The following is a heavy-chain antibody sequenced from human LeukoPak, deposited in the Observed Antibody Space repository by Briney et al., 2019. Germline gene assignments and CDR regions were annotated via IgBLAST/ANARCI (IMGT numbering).Heavy chain of an antibody. CDR3: ASGVGFWSGYWGY. V-gene: IGHV4-34*01. CDR2: IHHSVST. J-gene: IGHJ4*02. CDR1: GGSFSSYY. Sequence: SETLSLTCAVYGGSFSSYYWSWIRQPPGKGLEWIGEIHHSVSTNYNPSLKSRVTISVDTSKNQFSLKLSSVTAADTAVYYCASGVGFWSGYWGYWGQGTLVTVSS. D-gene: IGHD3-3*01.